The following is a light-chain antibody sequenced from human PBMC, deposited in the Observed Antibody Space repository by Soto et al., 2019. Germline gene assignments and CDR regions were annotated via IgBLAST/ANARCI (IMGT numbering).Light chain of an antibody. V-gene: IGLV2-8*01. CDR2: EVA. CDR1: SSDVGASNY. CDR3: SSHAGDGKFV. Sequence: QSVLTQPPSASGSPGQSITISCTGTSSDVGASNYVSWYRQYPGTPPQHVISEVAKRPSGVPDRFSGSKSANTASLTVSGLQAEDEADYYCSSHAGDGKFVFGTGTKLTVL. J-gene: IGLJ1*01.